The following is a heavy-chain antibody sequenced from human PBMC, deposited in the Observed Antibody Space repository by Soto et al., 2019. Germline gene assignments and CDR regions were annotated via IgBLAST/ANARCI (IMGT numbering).Heavy chain of an antibody. Sequence: SGPTLVNPTQTLALTCPFSGFSLSTIGMCVSWIRQPPGKALEWLARIDWDDEKYYSTSLKTRLTISKDTSKNQVVLTMTHMDPVDTATYYCVREWFGELLGEAFDIWGQGTLVTVSS. CDR3: VREWFGELLGEAFDI. J-gene: IGHJ3*02. D-gene: IGHD3-10*01. CDR1: GFSLSTIGMC. CDR2: IDWDDEK. V-gene: IGHV2-70*11.